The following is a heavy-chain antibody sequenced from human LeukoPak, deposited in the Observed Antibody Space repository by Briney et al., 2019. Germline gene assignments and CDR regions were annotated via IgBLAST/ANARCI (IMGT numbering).Heavy chain of an antibody. D-gene: IGHD3-3*01. CDR2: IYYSGNT. Sequence: SETLSLTCSVSGGSIRSKVHYWGWVRQPPGKGLEWIGTIYYSGNTYYNPSLESRLTVSVDTSNNQFSLRLTSVTAADTAVYYCARIAVVIRDRDVIAEFFQEWGQGTPVVVSS. CDR3: ARIAVVIRDRDVIAEFFQE. CDR1: GGSIRSKVHY. J-gene: IGHJ1*01. V-gene: IGHV4-39*01.